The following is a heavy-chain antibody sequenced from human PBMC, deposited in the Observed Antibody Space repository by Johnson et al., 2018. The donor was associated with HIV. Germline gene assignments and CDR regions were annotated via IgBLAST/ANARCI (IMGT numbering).Heavy chain of an antibody. J-gene: IGHJ3*02. CDR3: AREDRGLDI. CDR2: ISGGGGRN. V-gene: IGHV3-23*01. Sequence: QAPGKGLEWVSGISGGGGRNYYADSVKGRFTISRDNSKNTLYLQMNSLRAEDTAVYYCAREDRGLDIWGQGTMVTVSS.